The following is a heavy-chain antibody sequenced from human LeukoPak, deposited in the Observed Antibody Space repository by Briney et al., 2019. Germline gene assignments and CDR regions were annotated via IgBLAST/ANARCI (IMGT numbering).Heavy chain of an antibody. CDR3: ARDPYCGGDCYSYARGGVYDY. CDR1: GFTFSNYA. V-gene: IGHV3-23*01. J-gene: IGHJ4*02. CDR2: IGGSGDTR. D-gene: IGHD2-21*01. Sequence: PGGSLRLSCAASGFTFSNYAMTWVRQAPGKGLEWVSAIGGSGDTRYYADSVKGRFTISRDNAKNSLYLQMNSLRAEDTAVYYCARDPYCGGDCYSYARGGVYDYWGQGTLVTVSS.